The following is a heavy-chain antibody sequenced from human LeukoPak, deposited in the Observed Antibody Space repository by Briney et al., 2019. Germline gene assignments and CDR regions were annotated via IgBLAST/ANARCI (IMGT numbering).Heavy chain of an antibody. CDR1: GFTFSNYW. J-gene: IGHJ4*02. CDR3: ASTQTFDY. V-gene: IGHV3-7*05. CDR2: IKQDGSEK. Sequence: GGSLRLSCAASGFTFSNYWMSWVRQAPGKGLEWVAHIKQDGSEKYYADSVKGRFTISRDNAKSSLYLQLNSLRVEDTAVYHCASTQTFDYWGQGTLDTVPS.